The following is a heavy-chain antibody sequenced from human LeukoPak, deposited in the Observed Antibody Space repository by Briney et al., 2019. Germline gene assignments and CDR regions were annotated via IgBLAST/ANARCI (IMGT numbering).Heavy chain of an antibody. CDR1: GGSISSSSYY. V-gene: IGHV4-39*01. CDR2: IYYSGST. Sequence: SETLSLTCTVSGGSISSSSYYWGWIPQPPGKGLEWIGSIYYSGSTYYNPSLKSRVTISVDTSKNQFSLKLSSVTAADTAVYYCARQGSSGLWHYYYMDVWGKGTTVTVSS. D-gene: IGHD6-19*01. CDR3: ARQGSSGLWHYYYMDV. J-gene: IGHJ6*03.